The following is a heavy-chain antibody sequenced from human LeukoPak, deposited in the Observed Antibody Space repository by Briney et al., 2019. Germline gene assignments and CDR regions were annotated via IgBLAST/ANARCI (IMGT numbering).Heavy chain of an antibody. D-gene: IGHD6-19*01. CDR2: IYYSGST. J-gene: IGHJ4*02. Sequence: SETLSLTCTVSGGSISSYYWSWIRQPPGKGLEWIGYIYYSGSTNYNPSLKSRVTISVDTSKNQFSLKLSSVTAADTAVYYCARSAGAGTQPFDYWGQGTLVTVSS. CDR1: GGSISSYY. V-gene: IGHV4-59*01. CDR3: ARSAGAGTQPFDY.